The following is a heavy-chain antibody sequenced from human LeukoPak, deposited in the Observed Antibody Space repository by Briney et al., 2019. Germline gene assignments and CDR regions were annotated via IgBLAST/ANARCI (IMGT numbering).Heavy chain of an antibody. CDR1: GGTFSSYA. CDR2: IIPILGIA. V-gene: IGHV1-69*04. J-gene: IGHJ5*02. D-gene: IGHD2-15*01. CDR3: ASAYCSGGSCYVNWFDP. Sequence: SVKVSCKASGGTFSSYAISWVRQAPVQGLEWMGRIIPILGIANYAQKFQGRVTITADKSTSTAYMELSSLRSEDTAVYYCASAYCSGGSCYVNWFDPWGQGTLVTVSS.